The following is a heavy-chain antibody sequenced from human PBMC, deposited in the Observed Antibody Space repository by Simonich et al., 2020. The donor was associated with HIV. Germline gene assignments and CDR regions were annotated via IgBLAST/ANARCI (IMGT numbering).Heavy chain of an antibody. CDR1: GFTFASLA. V-gene: IGHV1-18*01. CDR2: INSYNGNT. D-gene: IGHD3-3*01. CDR3: ARGGKHNFWSGHDGFDI. Sequence: QVQMGQSGAEVKKPGASVKVYCKASGFTFASLAITWVRQSPGQGLEWMGWINSYNGNTNYAQNLQGRVTMTTDTSTSTAYMELRSLRSDDTAVYYCARGGKHNFWSGHDGFDIWGQGTMVTVSS. J-gene: IGHJ3*02.